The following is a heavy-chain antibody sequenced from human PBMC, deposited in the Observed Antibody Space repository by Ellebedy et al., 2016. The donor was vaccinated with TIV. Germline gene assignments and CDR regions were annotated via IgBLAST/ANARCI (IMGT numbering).Heavy chain of an antibody. V-gene: IGHV4-61*01. CDR2: IYYSGTT. CDR3: ARDVVWTSSAWFEAFDI. Sequence: MPGGSLRLSCTVSGDSVSSGSHYWSWIRQSPGKGLEFIGHIYYSGTTNYNPSLESRVTISVDTSKNQFSLMVNSVSAADTAVYYCARDVVWTSSAWFEAFDIWGQGTVVTVSS. D-gene: IGHD6-19*01. J-gene: IGHJ3*02. CDR1: GDSVSSGSHY.